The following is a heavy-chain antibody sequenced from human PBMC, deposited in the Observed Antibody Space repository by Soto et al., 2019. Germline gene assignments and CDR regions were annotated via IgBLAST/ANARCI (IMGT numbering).Heavy chain of an antibody. CDR1: GFTFSGSA. D-gene: IGHD3-3*01. CDR3: TSSRFWEWLLPNEDYYYYGMDV. CDR2: IRSKANSYAT. J-gene: IGHJ6*02. V-gene: IGHV3-73*01. Sequence: GGSLRLSCAVSGFTFSGSAMHWVRQASGKGLEWVGRIRSKANSYATAYAASVKGRFTISRDDSKNTAYLQMNSLKTEDTAVYYCTSSRFWEWLLPNEDYYYYGMDVWGQGTTVTVSS.